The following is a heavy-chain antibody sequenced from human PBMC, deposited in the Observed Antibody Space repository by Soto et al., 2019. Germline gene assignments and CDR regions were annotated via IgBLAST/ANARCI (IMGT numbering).Heavy chain of an antibody. CDR3: ARCDSSGWYGLYSFDY. D-gene: IGHD6-19*01. CDR2: INPNSGGT. J-gene: IGHJ4*02. Sequence: ASVKVSCKASGYTFTGYYMHWVRQAPGQGLEWMGWINPNSGGTNYAQKFQGWVTMTRDTSISTAYMELSRLRSDDTAVYYCARCDSSGWYGLYSFDYWGQGTLVTVSS. CDR1: GYTFTGYY. V-gene: IGHV1-2*04.